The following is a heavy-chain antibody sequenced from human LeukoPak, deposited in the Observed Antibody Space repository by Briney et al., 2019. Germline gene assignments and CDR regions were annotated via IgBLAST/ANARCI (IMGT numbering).Heavy chain of an antibody. D-gene: IGHD1-26*01. V-gene: IGHV4-39*01. CDR3: ARQVGATEHDY. CDR1: GGSISSSSYY. J-gene: IGHJ4*02. CDR2: IYYSGST. Sequence: PSETVSLTCTVSGGSISSSSYYWGWIRQPPGKGLEWIGSIYYSGSTYYNPSLKSRVTISVDTSKNQFSLKLSSVTAADTAVYYCARQVGATEHDYWGQGTLVTVSS.